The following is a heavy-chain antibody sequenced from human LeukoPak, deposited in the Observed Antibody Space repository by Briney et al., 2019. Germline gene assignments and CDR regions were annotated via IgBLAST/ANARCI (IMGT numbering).Heavy chain of an antibody. D-gene: IGHD3-22*01. CDR1: GGTFSSYA. CDR2: IIPILGIA. V-gene: IGHV1-69*04. CDR3: ASNYDSSGYHDAFDI. J-gene: IGHJ3*02. Sequence: ASVKVSCKASGGTFSSYAISWVRQAPGQGLEWMGRIIPILGIANYAQKFQGRVTITADKSTSTAYMELSSLRSEDTAVYYCASNYDSSGYHDAFDIWGQGTMVTVSS.